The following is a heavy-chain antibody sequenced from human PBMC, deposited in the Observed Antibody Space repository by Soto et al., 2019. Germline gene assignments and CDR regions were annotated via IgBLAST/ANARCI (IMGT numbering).Heavy chain of an antibody. J-gene: IGHJ3*02. CDR3: AREGIAARLGAFDI. Sequence: SETLSLTCTVSGGSISSSSYYWGWIRQPPGKGLEWIGSINYSGSTYYNPSLKSRVTISVDTSKNQFSLKLSSVTAADTAVYYCAREGIAARLGAFDIWGQGTMVTVSS. V-gene: IGHV4-39*07. CDR2: INYSGST. D-gene: IGHD6-6*01. CDR1: GGSISSSSYY.